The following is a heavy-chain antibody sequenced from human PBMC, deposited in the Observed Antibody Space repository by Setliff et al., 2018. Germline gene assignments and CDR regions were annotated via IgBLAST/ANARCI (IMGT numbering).Heavy chain of an antibody. V-gene: IGHV4-31*03. Sequence: SETLSLTCTVSGGSISSGGYYWSWIRQHPGKGLEWIGYIYYSGSTYYNPSLKSRVTISLDTSKNQFSLNLSSVTAADTAVYYCARGQNSYHPGSWGPLYDHWGQGTQVTVSS. D-gene: IGHD3-10*01. CDR1: GGSISSGGYY. CDR2: IYYSGST. CDR3: ARGQNSYHPGSWGPLYDH. J-gene: IGHJ4*02.